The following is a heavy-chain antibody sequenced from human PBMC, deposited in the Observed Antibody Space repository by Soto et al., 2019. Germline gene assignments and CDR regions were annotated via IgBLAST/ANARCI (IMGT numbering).Heavy chain of an antibody. V-gene: IGHV3-23*01. CDR3: AKGVVVVAAPLSIYYYYGMDV. Sequence: EVQLLDSGGTLVQIGGSLRLSCAASRFTFSSYAMSWVRQAPGKGLEWVSAISGSGGSTYYADSVKGRFTISRDNSKNTLYLQMNSLRAEDTAVYYCAKGVVVVAAPLSIYYYYGMDVWGQGTTVTVSS. D-gene: IGHD2-15*01. CDR1: RFTFSSYA. CDR2: ISGSGGST. J-gene: IGHJ6*02.